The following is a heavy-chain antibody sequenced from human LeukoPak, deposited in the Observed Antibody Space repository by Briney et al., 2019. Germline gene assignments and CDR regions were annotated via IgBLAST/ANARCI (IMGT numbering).Heavy chain of an antibody. J-gene: IGHJ3*02. Sequence: GGSLRLSCAASGFTFSSYWMHWVRQAPGKGLVCVSRINSDGSSTSYADSVKGRFTISRDNAKNTLYLQMNSLRAEDTAVYYCARDRGTVIGAFDIWGQGTMVTVSS. CDR2: INSDGSST. D-gene: IGHD4-17*01. V-gene: IGHV3-74*01. CDR3: ARDRGTVIGAFDI. CDR1: GFTFSSYW.